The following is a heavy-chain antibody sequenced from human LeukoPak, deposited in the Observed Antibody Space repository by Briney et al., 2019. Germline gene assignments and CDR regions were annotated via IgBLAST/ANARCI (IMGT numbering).Heavy chain of an antibody. V-gene: IGHV1-2*02. CDR1: GYTFTGYY. CDR2: INPNSGGT. J-gene: IGHJ4*02. CDR3: ARGGRWLQFNGALDY. Sequence: ASVKVSCKASGYTFTGYYMHWVRQAPGQGLEWMGWINPNSGGTNYAQKFQGRVTMTRDTSISTAYMELSRLRSDDTAVYYCARGGRWLQFNGALDYWGQGTLVTVSS. D-gene: IGHD5-24*01.